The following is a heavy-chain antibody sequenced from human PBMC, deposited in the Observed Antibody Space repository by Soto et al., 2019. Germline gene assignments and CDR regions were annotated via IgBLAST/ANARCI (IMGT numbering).Heavy chain of an antibody. V-gene: IGHV4-38-2*01. CDR2: IYHSGST. D-gene: IGHD4-17*01. Sequence: SETLSLTCDVSGYYIRSGFYWGWIRQPPGKGLEWIGNIYHSGSTHYNPSLKNRVTISVDTSKNQFSLKLTSVTAADTALYYCAVDYANGYYFNYWGQGTLVTVSS. CDR1: GYYIRSGFY. J-gene: IGHJ4*02. CDR3: AVDYANGYYFNY.